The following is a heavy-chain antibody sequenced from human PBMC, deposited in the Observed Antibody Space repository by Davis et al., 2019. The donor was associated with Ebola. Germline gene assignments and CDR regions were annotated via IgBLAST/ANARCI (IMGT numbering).Heavy chain of an antibody. J-gene: IGHJ6*02. CDR3: AKELPYYDFWSGYSPYGMDV. CDR1: GFTFSSYA. CDR2: ISGSGGST. Sequence: GESLKISCAASGFTFSSYAMSWVRQAPGKGLEWVSAISGSGGSTYYADSVKGRFTISRDNSKNTLYLQMNSLRAEDTAVYYCAKELPYYDFWSGYSPYGMDVWGQGTTVTVSS. D-gene: IGHD3-3*01. V-gene: IGHV3-23*01.